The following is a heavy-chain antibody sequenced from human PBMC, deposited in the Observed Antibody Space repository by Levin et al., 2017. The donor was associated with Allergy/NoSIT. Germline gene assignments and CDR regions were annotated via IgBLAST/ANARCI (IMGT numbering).Heavy chain of an antibody. Sequence: GGSLRLSCAASGFTFSNYGMHWVRQAPGKGLEWVAIIWYDGSDKYYADSVKGRFTISRDNSRNTLYLQLNSLRVEDTAVYYCARDFCGGDCYLGAGWYFDLWGRGTLVTVSS. CDR2: IWYDGSDK. CDR1: GFTFSNYG. V-gene: IGHV3-33*01. J-gene: IGHJ2*01. CDR3: ARDFCGGDCYLGAGWYFDL. D-gene: IGHD2-21*02.